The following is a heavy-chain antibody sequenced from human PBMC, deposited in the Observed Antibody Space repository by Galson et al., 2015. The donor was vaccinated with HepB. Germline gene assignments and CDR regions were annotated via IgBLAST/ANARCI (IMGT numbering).Heavy chain of an antibody. V-gene: IGHV4-34*01. D-gene: IGHD5-24*01. J-gene: IGHJ4*02. CDR2: INHSGST. CDR3: ARGARLHQLPH. CDR1: GFTFSTYE. Sequence: LRLSCAASGFTFSTYEMNWVRQAPGKGLEWIGEINHSGSTNYNPSLRSRVTISEDTSKNQFSLKLKSVTAADTAVYFCARGARLHQLPHWGQGTLVTVSS.